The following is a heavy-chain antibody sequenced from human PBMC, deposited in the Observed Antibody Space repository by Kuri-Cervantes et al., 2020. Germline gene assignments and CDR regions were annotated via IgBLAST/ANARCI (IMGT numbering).Heavy chain of an antibody. J-gene: IGHJ6*03. CDR1: GGSINSYY. V-gene: IGHV4-59*01. CDR3: AREGQGYYYIDV. CDR2: VYYSGCT. Sequence: SETLSLTCTVSGGSINSYYWSWIRQLPGKGLEWIGNVYYSGCTTYNPSLNSRITITIDTSRNQFSLKLTSMIPADTAVYYCAREGQGYYYIDVWGRGTPVTVSS.